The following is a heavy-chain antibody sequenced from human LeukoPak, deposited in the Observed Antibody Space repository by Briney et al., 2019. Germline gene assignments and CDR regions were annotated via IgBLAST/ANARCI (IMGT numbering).Heavy chain of an antibody. V-gene: IGHV1-18*01. CDR2: ISAFNGNT. CDR1: GYTFTTYN. D-gene: IGHD3-22*01. Sequence: ASVKVSCKASGYTFTTYNINWVRQAPGQGLEWMGWISAFNGNTNYAQKLQDRVTMTTDTSTSTAYMGLRSLKSDDTALYYCARGGYDTSAEAFDIWGQGTMVTVSS. CDR3: ARGGYDTSAEAFDI. J-gene: IGHJ3*02.